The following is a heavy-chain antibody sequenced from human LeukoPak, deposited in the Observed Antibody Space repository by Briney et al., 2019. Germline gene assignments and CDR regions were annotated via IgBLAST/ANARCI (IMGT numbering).Heavy chain of an antibody. J-gene: IGHJ4*02. V-gene: IGHV3-21*01. CDR2: ISSSSSYI. D-gene: IGHD6-13*01. Sequence: GGSLRLSCATSGFIFSRYWMSWVRQAPGKGLEWVSSISSSSSYIYYADSVKGRFTISRDNAKNSLYLQMNSLRAEDTAVYYCGYSSSWEIDYWGQGTLVTVSS. CDR1: GFIFSRYW. CDR3: GYSSSWEIDY.